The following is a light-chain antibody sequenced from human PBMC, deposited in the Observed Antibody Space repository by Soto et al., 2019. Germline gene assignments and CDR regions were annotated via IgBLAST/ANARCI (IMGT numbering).Light chain of an antibody. CDR1: SSDVGNNNY. Sequence: QSVLTQPASVSGSPGQSITISCNGTSSDVGNNNYVSWYQHNPGRAPKVMICDVTNRPSGVSNRSSGSKSGNTASLTISGLQAEDEADYYCISFTGSSYVFGTGTKVTVL. V-gene: IGLV2-14*03. J-gene: IGLJ1*01. CDR3: ISFTGSSYV. CDR2: DVT.